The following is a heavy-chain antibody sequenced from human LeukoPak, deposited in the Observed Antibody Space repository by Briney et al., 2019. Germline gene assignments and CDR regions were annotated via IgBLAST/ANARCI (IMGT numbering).Heavy chain of an antibody. V-gene: IGHV3-21*01. J-gene: IGHJ4*02. D-gene: IGHD2-15*01. CDR3: ARDHPGYCSGGSCFFDY. CDR2: ISSSSSYI. CDR1: GFTFSSYS. Sequence: PGGSLRLSCAASGFTFSSYSMNWVRQAPGKGLEWVSSISSSSSYIYYADSVKGRFTISRDNAKNSLYLQMNSLRAEDTAVYYCARDHPGYCSGGSCFFDYWGQGTLVTVSS.